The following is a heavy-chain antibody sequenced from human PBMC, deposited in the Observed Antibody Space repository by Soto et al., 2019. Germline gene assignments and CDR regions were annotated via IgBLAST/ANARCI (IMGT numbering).Heavy chain of an antibody. CDR1: GGSFSGYY. CDR2: INHSGST. V-gene: IGHV4-34*01. CDR3: ARRDYGDYVDAFDI. D-gene: IGHD4-17*01. J-gene: IGHJ3*02. Sequence: QVQLQQWGAGLLKPSETLSLTCAVYGGSFSGYYWSWIRQPPGKGLEWIGEINHSGSTNYNPSLKSRVTISVDTSKNQFSLKLSSVPAADTAVYYCARRDYGDYVDAFDIWGQGTMVTVSS.